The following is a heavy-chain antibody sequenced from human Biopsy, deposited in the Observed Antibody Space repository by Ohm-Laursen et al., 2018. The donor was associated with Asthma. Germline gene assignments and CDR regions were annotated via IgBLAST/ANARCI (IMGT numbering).Heavy chain of an antibody. J-gene: IGHJ6*02. CDR2: ISSGTTYI. V-gene: IGHV3-21*01. CDR1: GFTFTYYS. CDR3: ARDSGGDWSCSDRRCDYYYTYAMDV. Sequence: GSLRLSCTASGFTFTYYSINWVRQAPGKGLEWVASISSGTTYIYYADSVKGRFTISRDNGKNSLFLQMSSLRAEDTAVYYCARDSGGDWSCSDRRCDYYYTYAMDVWGQGTTVTVSS. D-gene: IGHD2-15*01.